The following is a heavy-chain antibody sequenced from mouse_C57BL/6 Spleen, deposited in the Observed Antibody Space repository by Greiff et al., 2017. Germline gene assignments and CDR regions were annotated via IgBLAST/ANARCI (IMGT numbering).Heavy chain of an antibody. V-gene: IGHV1-4*01. CDR3: ARDPDYYGSSSGYFDY. CDR2: INPSSGYT. Sequence: QVQLQQSGAELARPGASVKMSCKASGYTFTSYTMHWVKQRPGQGLEWIGYINPSSGYTKYNQKFKDKATLTADKSSSTAYMQLSSLTSEDSAVYYCARDPDYYGSSSGYFDYWGQGTTLTVSS. CDR1: GYTFTSYT. J-gene: IGHJ2*01. D-gene: IGHD1-1*01.